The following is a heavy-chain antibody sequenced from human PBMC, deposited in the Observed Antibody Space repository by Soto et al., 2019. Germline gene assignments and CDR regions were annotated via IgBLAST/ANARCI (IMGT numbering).Heavy chain of an antibody. J-gene: IGHJ4*02. D-gene: IGHD5-12*01. CDR2: INHSGST. V-gene: IGHV4-34*01. CDR3: ARGARMAPILT. Sequence: SETLSLTCAVYGGSFSGYYWSWIRQPPGKGLEWIGEINHSGSTNYNPSLKSRVTISVDTSKNQFSLKLSSVTAADTAVYYCARGARMAPILTWGQGTLVTVSS. CDR1: GGSFSGYY.